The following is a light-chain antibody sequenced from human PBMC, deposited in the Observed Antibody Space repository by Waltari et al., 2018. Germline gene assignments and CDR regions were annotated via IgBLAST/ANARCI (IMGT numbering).Light chain of an antibody. V-gene: IGKV1-9*01. CDR1: QGISNY. Sequence: DIQLTQSPSFLSASVGDRVTITCRSSQGISNYLAWYQQKPGKAPKLLIHTASTLQGGDPSRFSGSRSGTEFTLTISSLQPEDFATYYCQHRHSYPITFGQGTRLEIK. CDR2: TAS. J-gene: IGKJ5*01. CDR3: QHRHSYPIT.